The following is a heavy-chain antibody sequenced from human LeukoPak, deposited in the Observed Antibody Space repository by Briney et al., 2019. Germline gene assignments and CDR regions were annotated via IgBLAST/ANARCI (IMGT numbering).Heavy chain of an antibody. J-gene: IGHJ4*02. V-gene: IGHV4-61*02. D-gene: IGHD3-22*01. CDR2: IYTSGST. CDR1: GGSISSGSYY. Sequence: PSQTLSLTCTVSGGSISSGSYYWSWIRQPAGKGLEWIGRIYTSGSTNYNPSLKSRVTISVDTSKNQFSLKLSSVTAADTAVYYCARSPYYDSSGTIDYWGQGTLVTVSS. CDR3: ARSPYYDSSGTIDY.